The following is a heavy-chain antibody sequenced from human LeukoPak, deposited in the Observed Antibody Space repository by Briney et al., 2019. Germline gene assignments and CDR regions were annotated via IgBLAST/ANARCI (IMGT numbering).Heavy chain of an antibody. CDR1: GAAISSGGYH. J-gene: IGHJ4*02. Sequence: PSETLSLTCTVSGAAISSGGYHWSWIRQHPGKGLEWIGHDGSTPVTPSPKSRLAISVDTSKNQFSLELSSVTAADTAIYCCAIYFVGGGGRGTWGQGTLVTGSS. D-gene: IGHD2-21*01. CDR3: AIYFVGGGGRGT. CDR2: HDGST. V-gene: IGHV4-31*03.